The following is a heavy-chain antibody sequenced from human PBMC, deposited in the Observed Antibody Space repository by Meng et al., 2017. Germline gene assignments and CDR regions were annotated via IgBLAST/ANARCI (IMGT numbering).Heavy chain of an antibody. CDR1: GFTFSDYY. CDR3: ASQVLRGYSYGAGY. J-gene: IGHJ4*02. Sequence: QVQLVESGGGWVKPGGSLRLSCAASGFTFSDYYMSWIRQAPGKGLEWVSYISSSSSYIYYADSVKGRFTISRDNAKNSLYLQMNSLRAEDTAVYYCASQVLRGYSYGAGYWGQGTLVTVSS. D-gene: IGHD5-18*01. V-gene: IGHV3-11*06. CDR2: ISSSSSYI.